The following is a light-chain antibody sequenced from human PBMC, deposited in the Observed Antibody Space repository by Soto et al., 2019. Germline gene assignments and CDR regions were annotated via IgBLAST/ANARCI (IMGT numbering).Light chain of an antibody. V-gene: IGLV1-44*01. CDR2: RDN. CDR3: PAWDDNIYGPV. Sequence: QSVLTQPPSASGTPGQRVAISCSGGSSDIGSNPVNWYLHLPGAAPKLLIYRDNQRPSGVPDRFSGSKSGTSASLTISGLQSEDEADCFCPAWDDNIYGPVFGGGTKLTFL. CDR1: SSDIGSNP. J-gene: IGLJ2*01.